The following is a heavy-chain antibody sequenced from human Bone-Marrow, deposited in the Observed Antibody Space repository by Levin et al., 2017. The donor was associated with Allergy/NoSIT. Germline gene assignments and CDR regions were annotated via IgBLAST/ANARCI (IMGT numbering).Heavy chain of an antibody. CDR1: GFSFSNYA. V-gene: IGHV3-23*01. CDR3: AKTDITGTTRYGMDG. CDR2: ISGTSGST. J-gene: IGHJ6*02. Sequence: PGGSLRLSCAASGFSFSNYAMSWVRQAPGKGLEWVSSISGTSGSTYYADSVKGRFTISRDNSKNTLYLQMNSLRVEDTAVYYCAKTDITGTTRYGMDGWGQGTTVTVSS. D-gene: IGHD1-20*01.